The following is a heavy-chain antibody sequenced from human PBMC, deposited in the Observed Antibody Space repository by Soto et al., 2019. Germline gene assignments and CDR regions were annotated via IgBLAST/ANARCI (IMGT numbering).Heavy chain of an antibody. V-gene: IGHV1-69*01. CDR3: ARQNRDTPMVPFDV. D-gene: IGHD5-18*01. Sequence: QVQLVKSGAEVKKPGSSVKVSCLASRGTFNRYAINWVRQAPGHGLEWLGALVPQFGTPNYAQKFQDRVTIVADESTNTTSMELRGLTSDDTAVYYCARQNRDTPMVPFDVWGQGPLVTVSS. CDR2: LVPQFGTP. J-gene: IGHJ4*02. CDR1: RGTFNRYA.